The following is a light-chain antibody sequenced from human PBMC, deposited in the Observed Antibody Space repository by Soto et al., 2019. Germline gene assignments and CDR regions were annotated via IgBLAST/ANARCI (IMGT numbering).Light chain of an antibody. CDR3: QQYNSYSWT. J-gene: IGKJ1*01. CDR1: QGISSY. V-gene: IGKV1-27*01. Sequence: DIQLTQSPSSLSASVGDTCRVSQGISSYLNWCRQKPGKIPNNLQSGVPSRFSGSGSGTDFTLIITSLQPDDFATYYCQQYNSYSWTFGQGTKVDIK.